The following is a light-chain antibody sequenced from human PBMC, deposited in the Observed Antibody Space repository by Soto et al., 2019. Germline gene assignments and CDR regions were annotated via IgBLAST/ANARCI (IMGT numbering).Light chain of an antibody. CDR1: QSVSSSY. CDR3: QQYNNWS. CDR2: AAS. V-gene: IGKV3-15*01. Sequence: EIVLTQSPGTLSLSPGERATLSCRASQSVSSSYLAWYQQKPGQAPRLLIYAASTRATGIPARFSGSGSGTEFTLTISSLQSEDFAVYYCQQYNNWSFGQGTKVDI. J-gene: IGKJ1*01.